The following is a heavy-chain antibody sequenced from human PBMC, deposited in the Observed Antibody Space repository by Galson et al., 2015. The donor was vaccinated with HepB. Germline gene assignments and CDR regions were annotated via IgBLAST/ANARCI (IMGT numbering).Heavy chain of an antibody. CDR1: GGSFSAYY. CDR2: VKHSGRT. D-gene: IGHD3-10*01. CDR3: SRVVLKWFGELSTPTWFDS. J-gene: IGHJ5*01. V-gene: IGHV4-34*01. Sequence: ETLSLAWAVNGGSFSAYYWGGVRQPPGKGLEWLGEVKHSGRTNYNPSLKSRVTVSVDTAKNQFSLNLTAVPAAETAAYYWSRVVLKWFGELSTPTWFDSWGLGTLVTVSS.